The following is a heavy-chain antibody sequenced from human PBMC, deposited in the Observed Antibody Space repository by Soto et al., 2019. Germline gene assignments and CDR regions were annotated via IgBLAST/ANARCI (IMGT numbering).Heavy chain of an antibody. V-gene: IGHV4-31*03. J-gene: IGHJ4*02. CDR2: IYYSGST. Sequence: QVQLQESGPGLVKPSQTLSLTCTVSGGSISSGGYYWSWIRQHPGKGLEWIGYIYYSGSTYYNPSLKSRVTISVDTSKNQFSLKLSSVTVADTAVYYCARNPSSEDSYEFDYWGQGTLVTVSS. CDR1: GGSISSGGYY. D-gene: IGHD5-12*01. CDR3: ARNPSSEDSYEFDY.